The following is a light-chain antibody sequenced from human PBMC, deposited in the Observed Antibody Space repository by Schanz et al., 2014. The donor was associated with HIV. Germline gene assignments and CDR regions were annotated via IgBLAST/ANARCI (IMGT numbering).Light chain of an antibody. CDR1: SSTFRSNA. CDR2: NTY. J-gene: IGLJ3*02. V-gene: IGLV1-44*01. CDR3: ATWVDSLNSWV. Sequence: QSVLTQPPSASGTPGQRVTISCSGSSSTFRSNAVNWYQQLPGTAPKLLIYNTYHRPSGVPDRFSGSQSGTSASLAISGLQSEDEADYYCATWVDSLNSWVFGGGTKLTVL.